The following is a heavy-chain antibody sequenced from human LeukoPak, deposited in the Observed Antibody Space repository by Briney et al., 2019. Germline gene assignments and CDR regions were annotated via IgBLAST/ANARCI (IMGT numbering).Heavy chain of an antibody. D-gene: IGHD3-3*01. CDR3: ARARYDFWSLFNWFDP. Sequence: ASVKVSCKASGGTFSSYAISWVRQAPGQGLEWMGGIIPIFGTANYAQKFQGRVTITADKSTSTAYMELSSLRSEDTAVYYCARARYDFWSLFNWFDPWGQGTLVTVSS. CDR1: GGTFSSYA. V-gene: IGHV1-69*06. J-gene: IGHJ5*02. CDR2: IIPIFGTA.